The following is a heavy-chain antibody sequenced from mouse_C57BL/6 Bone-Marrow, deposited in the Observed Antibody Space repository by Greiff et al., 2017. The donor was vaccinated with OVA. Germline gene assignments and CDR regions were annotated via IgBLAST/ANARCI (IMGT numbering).Heavy chain of an antibody. CDR3: AREGLWSDY. J-gene: IGHJ2*01. D-gene: IGHD1-1*02. CDR2: ISYDGSN. Sequence: EVQLVESGPGLVKPSQSLSLTCSVTGYSITSGYYWNWIRQFPGNKLEWMGYISYDGSNNYNPSLKNRISITRDTSKNQFFLKLNSVTTEDTATYYCAREGLWSDYWGQGTTLTVSS. CDR1: GYSITSGYY. V-gene: IGHV3-6*01.